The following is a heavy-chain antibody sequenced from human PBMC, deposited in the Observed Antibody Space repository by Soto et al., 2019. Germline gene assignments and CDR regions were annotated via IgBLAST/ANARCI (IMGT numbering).Heavy chain of an antibody. D-gene: IGHD5-12*01. CDR2: IRTYNGDT. V-gene: IGHV1-18*01. Sequence: QVQLVQSGAEVKKPGASVKVFCKASGYTFTRSGIRWVRQAPGQGLELMGWIRTYNGDTNYAQTFQGRVTMTTDTSTSTVHMEVRSLRSDDTAVYYCAREGVAPYYYYGMDVWGQGTPVTVSS. CDR1: GYTFTRSG. CDR3: AREGVAPYYYYGMDV. J-gene: IGHJ6*02.